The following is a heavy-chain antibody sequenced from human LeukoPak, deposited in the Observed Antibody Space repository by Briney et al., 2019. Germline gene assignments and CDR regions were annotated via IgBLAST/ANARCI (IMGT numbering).Heavy chain of an antibody. CDR3: ARGAGSTISNDAFDI. CDR1: GGSISSNSYY. J-gene: IGHJ3*02. D-gene: IGHD5-24*01. Sequence: PSETLSLTCTVSGGSISSNSYYWGWIRQPPGKGLEWIGSIYYSGSTYYNPSLKSRVTISVDTSKNQFSLKLSSVTAADTAVYYCARGAGSTISNDAFDIWGQGTMVTVSS. V-gene: IGHV4-39*07. CDR2: IYYSGST.